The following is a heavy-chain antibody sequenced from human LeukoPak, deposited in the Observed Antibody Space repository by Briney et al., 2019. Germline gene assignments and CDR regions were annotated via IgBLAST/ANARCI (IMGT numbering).Heavy chain of an antibody. D-gene: IGHD3-10*01. CDR1: GFTFSSYA. CDR2: ISGSGGST. CDR3: AKGYGSGSYYFLFDY. V-gene: IGHV3-23*01. Sequence: GGSLRLSCAASGFTFSSYAMSWVRQAPGKGLEWVSAISGSGGSTYYADSVKGRFTISRDNSKNTLYMQMNSLRAEDTAVYYCAKGYGSGSYYFLFDYWGQGTLVTVSS. J-gene: IGHJ4*02.